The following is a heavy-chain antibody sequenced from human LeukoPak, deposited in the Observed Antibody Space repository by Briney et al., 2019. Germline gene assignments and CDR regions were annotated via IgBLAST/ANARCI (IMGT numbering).Heavy chain of an antibody. CDR3: AKPRTSYSSSSTPPGPVDY. Sequence: GGSLRLSCAASGFTFNSYAMSWVRQAPGKGLEGVSGISGSGGSTYYAESVKGRFTISRDNSKNTLFLQMNNLRAEDTALYYCAKPRTSYSSSSTPPGPVDYWGQGTRVTVSS. V-gene: IGHV3-23*01. CDR1: GFTFNSYA. J-gene: IGHJ4*02. D-gene: IGHD6-6*01. CDR2: ISGSGGST.